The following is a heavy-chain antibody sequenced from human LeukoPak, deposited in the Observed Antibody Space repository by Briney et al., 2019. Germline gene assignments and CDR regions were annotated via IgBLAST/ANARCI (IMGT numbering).Heavy chain of an antibody. D-gene: IGHD3-10*02. J-gene: IGHJ6*02. V-gene: IGHV3-64*01. CDR1: GFTFSSYA. Sequence: GGSLRLSCAASGFTFSSYAMHWVRQAPGKGLEYVSAISSNGGSTYYANSVKGRFTISRDNSKNTLYLQMGSLIAEDMAVYYCARVNIYYGMDVWGQGTTVTVSS. CDR3: ARVNIYYGMDV. CDR2: ISSNGGST.